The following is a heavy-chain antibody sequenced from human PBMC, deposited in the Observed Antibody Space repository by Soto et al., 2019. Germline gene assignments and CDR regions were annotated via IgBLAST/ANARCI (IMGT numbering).Heavy chain of an antibody. CDR3: ARHNWNDEEDFDY. CDR2: MNPNSGNT. CDR1: GYTFTSYD. Sequence: GSSVKISCKASGYTFTSYDINCVGQATGQGLEWMGWMNPNSGNTGYAQKFQGRVTMTRNTSISTAYMELSSLRSEDTAVYYCARHNWNDEEDFDYWGQGTLVTVSS. J-gene: IGHJ4*02. D-gene: IGHD1-20*01. V-gene: IGHV1-8*01.